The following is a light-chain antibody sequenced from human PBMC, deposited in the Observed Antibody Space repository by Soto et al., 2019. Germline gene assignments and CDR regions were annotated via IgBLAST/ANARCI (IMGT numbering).Light chain of an antibody. CDR3: QQYDEWPLT. J-gene: IGKJ3*01. V-gene: IGKV3-15*01. CDR1: QSVGRS. Sequence: VMTQSPATLSVSPGEGATLSCRASQSVGRSLAWYQQKPGQAPRLLIFDSSTRATGIPAKFRGSGSGTEFNLTISSLQSEDFAIFYCQQYDEWPLTFGPGTKVDI. CDR2: DSS.